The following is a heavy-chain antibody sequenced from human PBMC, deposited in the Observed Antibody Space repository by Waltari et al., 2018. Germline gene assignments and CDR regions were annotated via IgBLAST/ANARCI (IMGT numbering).Heavy chain of an antibody. Sequence: QVQLQQWGAGLLKPSETLSLTCAVYGGSFSGYYWSWIRQPPGKGLGWIGEINHSGSTNYNPSLKSRVTISVDTSKNQFSLKLSSVTAADTAVYYCARFGGSYYIDYWGQGTLVTVSS. J-gene: IGHJ4*02. CDR3: ARFGGSYYIDY. D-gene: IGHD3-10*01. CDR1: GGSFSGYY. V-gene: IGHV4-34*01. CDR2: INHSGST.